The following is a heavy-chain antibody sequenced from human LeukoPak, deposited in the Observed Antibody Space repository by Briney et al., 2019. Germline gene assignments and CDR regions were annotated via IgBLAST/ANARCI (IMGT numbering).Heavy chain of an antibody. D-gene: IGHD3-22*01. CDR1: GFTFSSYA. CDR3: AKDFEDDSSGYPTSD. J-gene: IGHJ4*02. Sequence: PGGSLRLSCAASGFTFSSYAMSWVRQAPGKGLEWVSAISGSGGSTYYADSVKGRFTISRDNSKNTLYLQMNSLRAEDTAVYYCAKDFEDDSSGYPTSDWGQGTLVTVSS. CDR2: ISGSGGST. V-gene: IGHV3-23*01.